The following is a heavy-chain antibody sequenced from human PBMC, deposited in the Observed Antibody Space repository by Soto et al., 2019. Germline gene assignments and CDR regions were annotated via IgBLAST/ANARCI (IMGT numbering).Heavy chain of an antibody. D-gene: IGHD3-22*01. CDR3: ARLREYYDSPSDAFDI. CDR1: GYTFTNYG. J-gene: IGHJ3*02. V-gene: IGHV1-18*01. Sequence: ASVKVSCKASGYTFTNYGLTWVRQAPGQGLEWMGWISAYNGNTNYAQNLQGRVTMTTDTSTSTAYMELRSLRSDDTAVYYCARLREYYDSPSDAFDIWGQGTMVT. CDR2: ISAYNGNT.